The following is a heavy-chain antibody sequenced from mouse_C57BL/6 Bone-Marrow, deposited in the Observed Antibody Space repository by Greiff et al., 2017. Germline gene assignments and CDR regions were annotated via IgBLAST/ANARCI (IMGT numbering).Heavy chain of an antibody. J-gene: IGHJ2*01. CDR1: GYTFTTYP. D-gene: IGHD4-1*01. CDR3: ARLNGDVGYFDY. CDR2: FHPYNDDT. Sequence: QVQLKESGAELVKPGASVKMSCKASGYTFTTYPIEWMKQNHGKSLEWIGNFHPYNDDTKYNEKFKGKATLTVEKSSSTVYLELSRLTSDDAAVYYCARLNGDVGYFDYWGQGTTLTVSS. V-gene: IGHV1-47*01.